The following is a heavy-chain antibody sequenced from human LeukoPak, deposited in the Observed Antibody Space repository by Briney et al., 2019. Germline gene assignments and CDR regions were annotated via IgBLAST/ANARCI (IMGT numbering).Heavy chain of an antibody. CDR3: AKVASTTRRHDAFDI. CDR2: ITPSSGGT. Sequence: ASVKVSCKASGYTFTIYGSTWVRQAPGQGLEWMGWITPSSGGTIYAQKFQGRVTMTRDMSISTAYMELSRLRSDDTAVYYCAKVASTTRRHDAFDIWGQGTLVTVSS. J-gene: IGHJ3*02. V-gene: IGHV1-2*02. CDR1: GYTFTIYG. D-gene: IGHD1-1*01.